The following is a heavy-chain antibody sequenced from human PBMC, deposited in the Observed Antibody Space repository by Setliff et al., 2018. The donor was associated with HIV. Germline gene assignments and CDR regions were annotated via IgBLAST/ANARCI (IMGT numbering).Heavy chain of an antibody. J-gene: IGHJ4*02. D-gene: IGHD1-1*01. CDR3: ARRPPLTTGREYYFDF. CDR1: GYSISSGYY. CDR2: IYHSGGT. Sequence: SETLSLTCAVSGYSISSGYYWGWIRQPPGRGLEWIGNIYHSGGTHYNPSLRSRVTISVDTSKNHFSLKLSSVTAADTAVFYCARRPPLTTGREYYFDFWGQGTLVTVSS. V-gene: IGHV4-38-2*01.